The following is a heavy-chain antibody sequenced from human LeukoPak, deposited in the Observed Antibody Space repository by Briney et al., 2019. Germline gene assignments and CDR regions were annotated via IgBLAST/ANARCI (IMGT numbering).Heavy chain of an antibody. CDR2: IIPILGIA. CDR1: GGTFSSYA. V-gene: IGHV1-69*04. Sequence: SVKISCKASGGTFSSYAISWVRQAPGQGLEWMGRIIPILGIANYAQKFQGRVTITADKSTSTAYMELSSLRSEDTAVYYCARHDYDIFSAWFDPWGQGTLVTVSS. D-gene: IGHD3-9*01. J-gene: IGHJ5*02. CDR3: ARHDYDIFSAWFDP.